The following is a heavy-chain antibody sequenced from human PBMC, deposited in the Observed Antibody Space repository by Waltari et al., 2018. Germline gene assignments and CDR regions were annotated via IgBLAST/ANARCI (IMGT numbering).Heavy chain of an antibody. Sequence: EVQLVESGGGLVQPGGSLRRSCAASGFPFSNFWLSWARQASGKGLEWVANINQDGSGEYYVDSVKGRFTISRDNARNSLYLQMNSLRAEDTAVYYCQRGDYWGQGTLVTVSS. CDR1: GFPFSNFW. CDR2: INQDGSGE. V-gene: IGHV3-7*04. CDR3: QRGDY. J-gene: IGHJ4*02.